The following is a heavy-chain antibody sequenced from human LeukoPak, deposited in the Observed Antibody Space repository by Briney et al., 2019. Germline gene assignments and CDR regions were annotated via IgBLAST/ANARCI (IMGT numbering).Heavy chain of an antibody. CDR2: ISSSSTYI. CDR1: GFTISSYE. Sequence: KTGGSLRLSCAASGFTISSYEMNWVRQAPGKGLEWVSSISSSSTYIFYADSMKGRFTISRDNAKSSLYLQMNSLGAEDTAVYYCARSIATAPGWGYWGQGTLVTVSS. V-gene: IGHV3-21*01. J-gene: IGHJ4*02. CDR3: ARSIATAPGWGY. D-gene: IGHD1-1*01.